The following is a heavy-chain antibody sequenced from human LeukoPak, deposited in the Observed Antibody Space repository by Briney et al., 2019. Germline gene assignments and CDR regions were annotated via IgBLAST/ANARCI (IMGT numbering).Heavy chain of an antibody. CDR3: ARAVDGYCYSTNCLYNWFDP. CDR1: GDSISSGDYY. D-gene: IGHD2-2*01. V-gene: IGHV4-61*02. CDR2: IYTSGSA. J-gene: IGHJ5*02. Sequence: SQTLSLTCTVSGDSISSGDYYWSWIRQPAGKRLEWIGRIYTSGSANYNPSLKSRVTMSVDTSKNQFSLKLYSVTAADTAVYYCARAVDGYCYSTNCLYNWFDPWGQGTLVTVSS.